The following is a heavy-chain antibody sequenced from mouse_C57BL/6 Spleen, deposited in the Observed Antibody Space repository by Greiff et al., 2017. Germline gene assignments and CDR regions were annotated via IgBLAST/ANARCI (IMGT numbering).Heavy chain of an antibody. V-gene: IGHV14-3*01. Sequence: EVKLQQSVAGLVRPGASVKLSCTASGFNIKNTYMHWVKQSPEQGLEWIGRIGPASGSTKYAPKFQGKATISADKSSNTPYLQLSRLTSEDTAIYCWARVGKGGFDCWGHGTTLTVSS. CDR2: IGPASGST. CDR1: GFNIKNTY. CDR3: ARVGKGGFDC. J-gene: IGHJ2*01. D-gene: IGHD2-1*01.